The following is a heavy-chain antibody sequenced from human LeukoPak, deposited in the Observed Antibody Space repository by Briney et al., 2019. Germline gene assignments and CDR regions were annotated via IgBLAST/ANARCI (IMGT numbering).Heavy chain of an antibody. CDR3: ARCSTPHWIFHAFDI. CDR1: GYTSTGHY. CDR2: INPNSGGT. J-gene: IGHJ3*02. Sequence: GASVKVSCKASGYTSTGHYMHWVRQAPGQGPEWMGWINPNSGGTNYAQKFQGRVTMTRDTSISTAYMELSGLRSDDTAVYYCARCSTPHWIFHAFDIWGQGTMVTVSS. V-gene: IGHV1-2*02. D-gene: IGHD1-1*01.